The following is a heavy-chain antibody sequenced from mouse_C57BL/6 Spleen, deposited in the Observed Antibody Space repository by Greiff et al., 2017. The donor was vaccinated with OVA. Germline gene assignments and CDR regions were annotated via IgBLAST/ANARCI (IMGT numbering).Heavy chain of an antibody. J-gene: IGHJ3*01. Sequence: QVHVKQSGAELVKPGASVKISCKASGYAFSSYWMNWVKQRPGKGLEWIGQIYPGDGDTNYNGKFKGKATLTADKSSSTAYMQLSSLTSEDSAVYFCARDWNYGSSPFAYWGQGTLVTVSA. D-gene: IGHD1-1*01. CDR2: IYPGDGDT. CDR3: ARDWNYGSSPFAY. V-gene: IGHV1-80*01. CDR1: GYAFSSYW.